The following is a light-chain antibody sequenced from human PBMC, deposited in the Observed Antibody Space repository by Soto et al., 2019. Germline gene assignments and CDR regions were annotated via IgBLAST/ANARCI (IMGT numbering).Light chain of an antibody. CDR2: WAS. J-gene: IGKJ1*01. CDR3: QQYYSPWT. V-gene: IGKV4-1*01. Sequence: DIVMTQSPDSLAVSLGERATINCKSSQRVLYSSNNKNYLAWYQQKPGQPPKLLIYWASTRESGVPDRVSGSGSWTDFTLTIISLQAEDVAVYYCQQYYSPWTFGQGTKLDIK. CDR1: QRVLYSSNNKNY.